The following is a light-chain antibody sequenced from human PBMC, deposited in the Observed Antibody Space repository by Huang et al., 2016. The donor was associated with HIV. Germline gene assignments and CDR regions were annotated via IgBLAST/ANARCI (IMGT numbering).Light chain of an antibody. CDR1: HSVTSNF. J-gene: IGKJ2*01. V-gene: IGKV3D-20*01. CDR2: DAS. Sequence: EVVLTQSPVTLSLSPGERATLSCGASHSVTSNFLAWYQQRPGLAPRLLIYDASNSATGIPDRFSGSGSGTDFNFTISKLEAEDFAMYYCQQYAYSPYTFGQGTKLE. CDR3: QQYAYSPYT.